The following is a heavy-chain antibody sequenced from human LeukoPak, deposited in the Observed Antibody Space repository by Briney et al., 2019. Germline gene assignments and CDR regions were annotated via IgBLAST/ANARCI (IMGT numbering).Heavy chain of an antibody. CDR3: ARVPTRGSGSFYYYYGMDV. J-gene: IGHJ6*02. CDR2: IYYSGST. V-gene: IGHV4-39*07. D-gene: IGHD3-10*01. CDR1: GGSISSSSFY. Sequence: SETLSLTCTVPGGSISSSSFYWGSIRQPPGKGLEWIGCIYYSGSTYYNPSLKSRVTISVDTSKNQFSLKLSSVTAADTAVYYCARVPTRGSGSFYYYYGMDVWGQGTTVTVSS.